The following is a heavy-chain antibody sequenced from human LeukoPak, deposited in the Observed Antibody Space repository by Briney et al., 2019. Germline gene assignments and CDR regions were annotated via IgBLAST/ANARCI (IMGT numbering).Heavy chain of an antibody. V-gene: IGHV1-18*01. CDR1: GYTFTSYG. CDR3: ARDASLVPAAGWFDP. CDR2: ISAYNGNT. D-gene: IGHD2-2*01. J-gene: IGHJ5*02. Sequence: ASVKVSCKASGYTFTSYGISWVRQAPGQGLERMGWISAYNGNTNYAQKLQGRVTMTTDTSTSTAYMELRSLRSDDTAVYYCARDASLVPAAGWFDPWGQGTLVTVSS.